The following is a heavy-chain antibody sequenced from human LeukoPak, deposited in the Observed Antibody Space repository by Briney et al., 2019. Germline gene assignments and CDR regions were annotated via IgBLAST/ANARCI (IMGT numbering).Heavy chain of an antibody. CDR3: ARARPGAYCGTTCCFSDY. J-gene: IGHJ4*02. CDR1: GYIFTSYG. Sequence: ASVKVSCKASGYIFTSYGISWVRQGPGQGLEWVGWISAYNGNTKFAPNLQDRVTMTTDTSTATAYMELRSLRLNDTAVYFCARARPGAYCGTTCCFSDYWGQGTLVTVSS. D-gene: IGHD2-21*01. V-gene: IGHV1-18*01. CDR2: ISAYNGNT.